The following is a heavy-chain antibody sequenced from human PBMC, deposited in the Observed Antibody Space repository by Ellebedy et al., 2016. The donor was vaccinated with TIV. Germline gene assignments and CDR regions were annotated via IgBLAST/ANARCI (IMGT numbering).Heavy chain of an antibody. Sequence: MPSETLSLTCAVYGGSSSGYYWSWIRQPPGKGLEWIGEVKHGGNTNYNPSLKSRVTMSLDTSKNQFSLKLNSVTAADTAVYYCARGYSGVLVDSWGQGTLVTVSS. CDR1: GGSSSGYY. CDR2: VKHGGNT. D-gene: IGHD1-26*01. J-gene: IGHJ4*02. V-gene: IGHV4-34*01. CDR3: ARGYSGVLVDS.